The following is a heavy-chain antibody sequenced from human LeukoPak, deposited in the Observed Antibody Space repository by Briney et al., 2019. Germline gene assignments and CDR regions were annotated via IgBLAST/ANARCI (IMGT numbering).Heavy chain of an antibody. CDR2: ISGSGGST. J-gene: IGHJ3*02. CDR3: AKETTFSCSSTSCYDAFDI. Sequence: GALRLSCAASGFTFSSYAMSWVRQAPGKGLEWVSAISGSGGSTYYADSVKGRFTISRDNSKNTLYLQMNSLRAEDTAVYYCAKETTFSCSSTSCYDAFDIWGQGTMVTVSS. V-gene: IGHV3-23*01. D-gene: IGHD2-2*01. CDR1: GFTFSSYA.